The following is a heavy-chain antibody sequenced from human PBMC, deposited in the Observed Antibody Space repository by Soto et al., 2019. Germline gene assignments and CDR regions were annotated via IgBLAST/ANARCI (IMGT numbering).Heavy chain of an antibody. CDR1: GGTFSSYA. CDR2: IIPIFGTA. V-gene: IGHV1-69*13. D-gene: IGHD4-4*01. J-gene: IGHJ3*02. Sequence: GASVKVSCKASGGTFSSYAISWVRQAPGQGLEWMGGIIPIFGTANYAQKFQGRVTITADESTSTAYKELSSLRSKDTAVYYSAREGNPESHPGAFDIWGQGTMVIVSS. CDR3: AREGNPESHPGAFDI.